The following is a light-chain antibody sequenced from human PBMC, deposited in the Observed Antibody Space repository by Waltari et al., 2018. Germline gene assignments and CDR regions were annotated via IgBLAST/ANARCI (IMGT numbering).Light chain of an antibody. J-gene: IGKJ2*01. CDR3: QQYYSTPYT. CDR2: WAS. Sequence: DIVMTQSPESLAVSLGERATIDCKSSQSGLSHPNNKHDLGWYQQKPGHPPKLLIFWASTRESGVPDRFSGSGSGTDFTLTISSLQAEDVAVYYCQQYYSTPYTFGQGTKLEIK. CDR1: QSGLSHPNNKHD. V-gene: IGKV4-1*01.